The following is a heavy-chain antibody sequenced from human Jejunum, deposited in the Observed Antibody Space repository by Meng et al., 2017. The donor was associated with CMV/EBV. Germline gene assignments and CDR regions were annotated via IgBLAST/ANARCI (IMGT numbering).Heavy chain of an antibody. CDR1: GDSLSNSRHF. J-gene: IGHJ4*02. V-gene: IGHV4-39*07. CDR3: ARVPPSGNYRFDY. Sequence: QLQLQEWGPGLVKPSATLSLTRTVSGDSLSNSRHFWGWIRQPPGKGLEWIANIDYTGTTYYNPSLKSRVTISRDTSKNQFSLKLNSVTAADTAVYYCARVPPSGNYRFDYWGQGTLVTVSS. D-gene: IGHD6-19*01. CDR2: IDYTGTT.